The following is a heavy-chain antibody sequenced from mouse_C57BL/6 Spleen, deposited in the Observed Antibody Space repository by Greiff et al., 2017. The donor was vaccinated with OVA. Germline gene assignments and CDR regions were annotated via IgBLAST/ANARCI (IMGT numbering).Heavy chain of an antibody. D-gene: IGHD2-12*01. J-gene: IGHJ3*01. CDR1: GFTFSDFY. V-gene: IGHV7-1*01. CDR2: SRNKANDYTT. Sequence: EVKLMESGGGLVQSGRSLRLSCATSGFTFSDFYMEWVRQAPGKGLEWIAASRNKANDYTTEYSASVKGRFIVSRDTSQSILYLQMNALRAEDTAIYYCARDERVLLFAYWGQGTLVTVSA. CDR3: ARDERVLLFAY.